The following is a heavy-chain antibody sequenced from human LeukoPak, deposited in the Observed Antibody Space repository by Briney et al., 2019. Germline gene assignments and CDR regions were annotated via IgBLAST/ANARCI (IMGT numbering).Heavy chain of an antibody. V-gene: IGHV1-69*04. J-gene: IGHJ4*02. CDR3: ARDKGNSNYFDY. D-gene: IGHD1/OR15-1a*01. CDR1: GYTFTSYG. CDR2: IIPILGIA. Sequence: SVKVSCKASGYTFTSYGISWVRQAPGQGLEWMGRIIPILGIANYAQKFQGRVTITADKSTSTAYMELSSLRSEDTAVYYCARDKGNSNYFDYWGQGTLVTVSS.